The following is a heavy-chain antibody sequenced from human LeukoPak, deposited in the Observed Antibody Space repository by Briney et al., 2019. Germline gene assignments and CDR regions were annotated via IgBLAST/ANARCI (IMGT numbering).Heavy chain of an antibody. J-gene: IGHJ4*02. CDR1: GFTFSDYY. CDR3: AKPLRDAGSFNYPYFDF. D-gene: IGHD5-24*01. CDR2: ISSSGSTI. Sequence: GWSLRLSCAASGFTFSDYYMSWIRQAPGKGLEWVSYISSSGSTIYCADSVKGRFTISRDNAKNSLYLQMNSLRAEDTAVYYCAKPLRDAGSFNYPYFDFWGQGTLVTVSS. V-gene: IGHV3-11*01.